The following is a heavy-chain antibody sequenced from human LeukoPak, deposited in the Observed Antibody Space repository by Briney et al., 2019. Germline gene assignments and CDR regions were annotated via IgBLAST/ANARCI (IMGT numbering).Heavy chain of an antibody. Sequence: QTGGSLRLSCAASGFTVSSNYMSWVRQAPGKGLEWVSVIYSGGSTYYADSVKGRFTISRDNSKNTLYLQMNSLRAEDTAVYYCAKVRFGVTARYYFDYWGQGTLVTVSS. V-gene: IGHV3-53*01. CDR3: AKVRFGVTARYYFDY. CDR2: IYSGGST. CDR1: GFTVSSNY. D-gene: IGHD3-10*01. J-gene: IGHJ4*02.